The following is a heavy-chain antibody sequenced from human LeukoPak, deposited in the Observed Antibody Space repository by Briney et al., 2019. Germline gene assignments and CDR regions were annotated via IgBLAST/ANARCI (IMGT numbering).Heavy chain of an antibody. Sequence: GGSLRLSCAASGFTFITYAMTWVRQAPGKGLEWVSVVSGRGGNTYYADSVKGRFTISRDNSKNTLYLQMNSLRAEDTAVYYCAKDGLWELPDYWGQGTLVTVSS. V-gene: IGHV3-23*01. CDR2: VSGRGGNT. CDR3: AKDGLWELPDY. D-gene: IGHD1-26*01. J-gene: IGHJ4*02. CDR1: GFTFITYA.